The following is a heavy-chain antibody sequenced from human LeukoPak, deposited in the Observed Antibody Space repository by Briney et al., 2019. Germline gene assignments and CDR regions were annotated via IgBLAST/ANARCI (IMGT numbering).Heavy chain of an antibody. V-gene: IGHV1-18*01. D-gene: IGHD6-6*01. J-gene: IGHJ5*02. CDR3: ARVGSSSYNWFDP. Sequence: ASVKVSCKASGYTFTSYGLSWVRQAPGQGLEWMGWITAYNGNTNYAQKLQGRVTLTTDTSTSTAYMELSSLRFDDTAVYYCARVGSSSYNWFDPWGQGTLVTVSS. CDR1: GYTFTSYG. CDR2: ITAYNGNT.